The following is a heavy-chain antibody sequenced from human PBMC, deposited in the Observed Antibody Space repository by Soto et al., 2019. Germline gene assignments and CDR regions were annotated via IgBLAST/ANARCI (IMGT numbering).Heavy chain of an antibody. CDR2: IVVGSGNT. Sequence: SVKVSCKASGFTFTSSAMQWVRQARGQRLEWIGWIVVGSGNTNYAQKFQERVTITRDMSTSTAYMELSSVTAADTAVYYCAREERRSYYDSSGYSHFDYWGQGTLVTVSS. CDR1: GFTFTSSA. V-gene: IGHV1-58*02. D-gene: IGHD3-22*01. CDR3: AREERRSYYDSSGYSHFDY. J-gene: IGHJ4*02.